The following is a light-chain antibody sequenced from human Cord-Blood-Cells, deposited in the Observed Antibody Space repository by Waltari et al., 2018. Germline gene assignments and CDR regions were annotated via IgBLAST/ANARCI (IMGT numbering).Light chain of an antibody. Sequence: SYELTQPPSVSVSPGQTARITCSGDALPKQYASWYQQKPGQAPGLVIYKDSERPSGVPERFSGSSEGTTVTLTISGVQAEDEADYYCQSADSSGTWVFGGGTKLTVL. CDR3: QSADSSGTWV. CDR2: KDS. CDR1: ALPKQY. J-gene: IGLJ3*02. V-gene: IGLV3-25*03.